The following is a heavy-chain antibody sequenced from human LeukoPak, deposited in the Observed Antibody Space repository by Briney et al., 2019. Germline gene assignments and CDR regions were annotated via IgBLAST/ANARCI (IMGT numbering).Heavy chain of an antibody. CDR3: AKGDSSGHGYYFDY. CDR2: ISWNSGSI. D-gene: IGHD3-22*01. V-gene: IGHV3-9*03. CDR1: GFTFDDYA. J-gene: IGHJ4*02. Sequence: GGSLRLSCAASGFTFDDYAMHWVRQAPGKGLELVSGISWNSGSIGYADSVKGRFTISRDNAKNSLYLQMNSLRAEDMALYYCAKGDSSGHGYYFDYWGQGTLVTVSS.